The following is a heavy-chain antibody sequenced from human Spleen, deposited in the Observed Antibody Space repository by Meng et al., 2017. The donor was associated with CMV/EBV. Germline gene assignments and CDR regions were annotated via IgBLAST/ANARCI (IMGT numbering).Heavy chain of an antibody. J-gene: IGHJ5*02. CDR2: IYYSGST. D-gene: IGHD3-3*01. Sequence: VSSGPYYWSWIRQPAGKGLEWIGYIYYSGSTNYNPSLKSRVTISVDTSKNQFSLRLNSVTAADTAVYYCASSTHKIFGIVRSGWFDPWGQGTLVTVSS. CDR3: ASSTHKIFGIVRSGWFDP. CDR1: VSSGPYY. V-gene: IGHV4-61*01.